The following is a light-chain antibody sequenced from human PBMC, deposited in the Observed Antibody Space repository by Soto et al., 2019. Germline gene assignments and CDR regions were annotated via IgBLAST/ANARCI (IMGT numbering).Light chain of an antibody. Sequence: QSVLTQPPSASGTPGQRVTISCSGSSSSIGSNTVNWYQQFPGTAPKLLIYNINQRPSGVPDRFSGSKSGTSASLAISGLQSEDEADYYCAAWDDSLNGRVFGTGTKVTVL. CDR2: NIN. CDR3: AAWDDSLNGRV. V-gene: IGLV1-44*01. J-gene: IGLJ1*01. CDR1: SSSIGSNT.